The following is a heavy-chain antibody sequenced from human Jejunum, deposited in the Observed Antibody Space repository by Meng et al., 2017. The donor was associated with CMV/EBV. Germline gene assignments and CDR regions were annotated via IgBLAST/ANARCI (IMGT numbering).Heavy chain of an antibody. CDR2: IKKKRDGETT. CDR1: GFTFRNAW. CDR3: TADESVGAPKWGH. Sequence: EVQLVESGGDLVKPGGSLRLSCVASGFTFRNAWMSWVRQVPGRGLEWVGRIKKKRDGETTDYAVSVQGRFTISRDDSKNTLYLQMNSLKVEDTAVYYCTADESVGAPKWGHWGQGTLVTVAS. J-gene: IGHJ4*02. D-gene: IGHD1-26*01. V-gene: IGHV3-15*01.